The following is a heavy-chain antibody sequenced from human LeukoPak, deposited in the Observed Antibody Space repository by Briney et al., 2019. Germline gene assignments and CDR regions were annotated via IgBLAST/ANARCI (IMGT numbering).Heavy chain of an antibody. D-gene: IGHD4-23*01. CDR2: INPKSGDT. CDR3: ARDLRGNSMFFDY. J-gene: IGHJ4*02. V-gene: IGHV1-2*02. Sequence: ASVKVSCKASGYTFTDDYVHWVRQAPGQGLEWMGWINPKSGDTHYPQRFQGRVTLTSDTSISTAYMELSRLSPDDTAFYYCARDLRGNSMFFDYWGQGTLVTVSX. CDR1: GYTFTDDY.